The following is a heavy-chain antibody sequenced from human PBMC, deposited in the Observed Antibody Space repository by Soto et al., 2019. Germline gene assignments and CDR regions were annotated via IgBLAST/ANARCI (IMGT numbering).Heavy chain of an antibody. D-gene: IGHD2-2*01. Sequence: QVQLQESGPGLVKPSQTLSLTCTVSGGSISSGGYYWSWIRQHPGKGLEWIGYIYYSGSTYYNPSLKSRVTISVDTSKNQFSLKLSSVTAADTAVYYCASTGPDIVVPAEYYYYYGMDVWGQGTTVTVSS. CDR3: ASTGPDIVVPAEYYYYYGMDV. CDR1: GGSISSGGYY. V-gene: IGHV4-31*03. J-gene: IGHJ6*02. CDR2: IYYSGST.